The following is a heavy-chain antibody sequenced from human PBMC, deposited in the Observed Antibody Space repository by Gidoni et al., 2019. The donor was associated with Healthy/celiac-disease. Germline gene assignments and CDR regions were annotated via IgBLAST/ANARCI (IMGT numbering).Heavy chain of an antibody. D-gene: IGHD5-12*01. J-gene: IGHJ6*03. Sequence: QVQLVESGGGVVQPGRSLRLSCAASGFTFSSYAMHWVRQAPGKGLEWVAVISYDGSNKYYADSVKGRFTISRDNSKNTLYLQMNSLRAEDTAVYYCARDQMATIPPYYMDVWGKGTTVTVSS. CDR2: ISYDGSNK. CDR3: ARDQMATIPPYYMDV. CDR1: GFTFSSYA. V-gene: IGHV3-30-3*01.